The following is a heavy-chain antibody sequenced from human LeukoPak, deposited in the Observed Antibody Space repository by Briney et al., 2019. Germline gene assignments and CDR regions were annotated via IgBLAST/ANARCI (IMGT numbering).Heavy chain of an antibody. V-gene: IGHV1-69*06. Sequence: GASVKVSCKASGGTFGSYGISWVRQAPGQGLEWMGGIIPIFGTANYAQKFQGRVTITADKSTSTAYMELSSLRSEDTAVYYCARGGAVTITVAGTGGAFDIWGQGTMVTVSS. CDR3: ARGGAVTITVAGTGGAFDI. CDR2: IIPIFGTA. D-gene: IGHD6-19*01. CDR1: GGTFGSYG. J-gene: IGHJ3*02.